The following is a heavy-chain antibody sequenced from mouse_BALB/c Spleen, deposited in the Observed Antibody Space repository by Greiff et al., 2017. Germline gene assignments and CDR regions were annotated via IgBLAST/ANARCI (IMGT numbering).Heavy chain of an antibody. Sequence: QVQLQQSGPGLVAPSQSLSITCTVSGFSLTSYGVHWVRQPPGKGLEWLGVIWAGGSTNYNSALMSRLSISKDNSKSQVFLKMNSLQTDDTAMYYCARETITTSWYFDVWGAGTTVTVSS. D-gene: IGHD2-4*01. J-gene: IGHJ1*01. CDR1: GFSLTSYG. CDR3: ARETITTSWYFDV. CDR2: IWAGGST. V-gene: IGHV2-9*02.